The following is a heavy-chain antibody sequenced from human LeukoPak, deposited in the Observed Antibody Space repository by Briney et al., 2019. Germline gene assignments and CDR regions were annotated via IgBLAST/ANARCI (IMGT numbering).Heavy chain of an antibody. CDR2: IRYDGSNK. CDR3: AKDTPTLWLVLDY. V-gene: IGHV3-30*02. J-gene: IGHJ4*02. Sequence: GGSLRLSCAASGFTFSSYGMHWVRQAPGKGLEWVAFIRYDGSNKYYADSVKGRFTISRDNSKNTLYLQMNSLRAEDTAVYYCAKDTPTLWLVLDYWGQGTLVTVSS. CDR1: GFTFSSYG. D-gene: IGHD6-19*01.